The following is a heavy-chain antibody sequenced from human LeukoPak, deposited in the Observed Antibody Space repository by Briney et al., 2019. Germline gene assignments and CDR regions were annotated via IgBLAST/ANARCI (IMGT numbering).Heavy chain of an antibody. CDR3: ARDNPTTVTPYYYYGMDV. CDR1: GFTFSSYE. D-gene: IGHD4-17*01. V-gene: IGHV3-48*03. CDR2: ISSSGSTI. J-gene: IGHJ6*02. Sequence: GGSLRLSCAASGFTFSSYEMNWVRQAPGKGREWDSYISSSGSTIYYADSVKGRFTISRDNAKNSLYLQMNSLRAEDTAVYYCARDNPTTVTPYYYYGMDVWGQGTTVTVSS.